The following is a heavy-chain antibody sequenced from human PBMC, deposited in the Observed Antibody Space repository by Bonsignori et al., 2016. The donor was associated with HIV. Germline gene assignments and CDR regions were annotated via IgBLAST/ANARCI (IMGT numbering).Heavy chain of an antibody. D-gene: IGHD2-2*01. CDR3: ARDRWDCSSTSCYGYDY. Sequence: RQAPGKGLEWVSYISSSGSTIYYADSVKGRFTISRDNAKNSLYLQMNSLRAEDTAVYYCARDRWDCSSTSCYGYDYWGQGTLVTVSS. CDR2: ISSSGSTI. J-gene: IGHJ4*02. V-gene: IGHV3-11*01.